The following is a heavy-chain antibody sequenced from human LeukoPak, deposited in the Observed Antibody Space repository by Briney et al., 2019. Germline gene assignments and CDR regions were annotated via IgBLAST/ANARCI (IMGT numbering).Heavy chain of an antibody. J-gene: IGHJ4*02. CDR3: ARDRYYYDSSGYSLDY. CDR2: IYTSGST. Sequence: SETLSLTCTVSGGSISSYYWSWIRQPAGKGLEWIGHIYTSGSTNYNPSLKSRVTMSVDTSKNQFSLKLSSVTAADTAVYYCARDRYYYDSSGYSLDYWGQGSLVTVSS. V-gene: IGHV4-4*07. D-gene: IGHD3-22*01. CDR1: GGSISSYY.